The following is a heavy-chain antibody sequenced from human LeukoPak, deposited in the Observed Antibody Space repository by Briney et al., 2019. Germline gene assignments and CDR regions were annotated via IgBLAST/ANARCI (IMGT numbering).Heavy chain of an antibody. D-gene: IGHD5-12*01. J-gene: IGHJ4*02. CDR3: AKCGNSGCHLIDY. Sequence: GGSLRLSCAASGFTFSNYAMTWVRQTPGKGLEWVSAISGRTGSTYYADSVKGRFTISRDNSKSTLYLQMDSLRAEDTAVYYCAKCGNSGCHLIDYWGQGTLVTVSS. V-gene: IGHV3-23*01. CDR2: ISGRTGST. CDR1: GFTFSNYA.